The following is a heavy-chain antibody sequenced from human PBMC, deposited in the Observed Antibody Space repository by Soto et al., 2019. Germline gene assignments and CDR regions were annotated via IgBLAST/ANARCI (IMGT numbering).Heavy chain of an antibody. J-gene: IGHJ4*02. CDR3: ARRYGGNLAY. D-gene: IGHD1-26*01. V-gene: IGHV4-59*08. CDR2: IYYSGST. CDR1: GGSISSYY. Sequence: SETLSLTCTVSGGSISSYYWSWIRQPPGKGLEWIGYIYYSGSTNYNPSLKSRVTISVDTSKNQFSLKLSSVTAADTAVYYCARRYGGNLAYWGQGTLVTVSS.